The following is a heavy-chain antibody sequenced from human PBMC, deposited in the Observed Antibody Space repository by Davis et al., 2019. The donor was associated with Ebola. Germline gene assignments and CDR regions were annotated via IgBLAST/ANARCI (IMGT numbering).Heavy chain of an antibody. Sequence: ESLKISCAASGFTFSSYAMSWVRQPPGKGLEWIGEINHSGSTNYNPSLKSRVTISVDTSKNQFSLKLSSVIAADTAVYYCVRGFGGQQTYDYWGLGTLVSVSP. CDR2: INHSGST. D-gene: IGHD6-13*01. J-gene: IGHJ4*02. V-gene: IGHV4-34*01. CDR3: VRGFGGQQTYDY. CDR1: GFTFSSYA.